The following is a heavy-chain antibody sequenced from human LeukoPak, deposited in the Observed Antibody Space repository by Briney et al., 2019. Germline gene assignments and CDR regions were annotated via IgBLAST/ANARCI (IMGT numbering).Heavy chain of an antibody. Sequence: PSETLSLTCAVYGGSFSGYYWSWIRQPPGKGLEWIGEINHSGSTNYNPSLKSRVTISVDTSKNQFSLKLSSVTAADTAVYYCARGGIARHWYFDLWGRGTLVTVSS. CDR2: INHSGST. V-gene: IGHV4-34*01. J-gene: IGHJ2*01. CDR1: GGSFSGYY. CDR3: ARGGIARHWYFDL. D-gene: IGHD6-13*01.